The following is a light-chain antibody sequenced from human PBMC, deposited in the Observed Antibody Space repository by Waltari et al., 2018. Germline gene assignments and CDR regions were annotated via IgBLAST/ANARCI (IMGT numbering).Light chain of an antibody. V-gene: IGKV3-11*01. CDR2: DAS. Sequence: EIVLTQSPATLSLSPGERAPLSCRASQSVSSDIAWYQHKPGQAPRLLIFDASNRAGGVPARFTGSGSGTDFTLTISSLEPEDFAVYYCQQRNNWPPITFGQGTRLEIK. CDR3: QQRNNWPPIT. J-gene: IGKJ5*01. CDR1: QSVSSD.